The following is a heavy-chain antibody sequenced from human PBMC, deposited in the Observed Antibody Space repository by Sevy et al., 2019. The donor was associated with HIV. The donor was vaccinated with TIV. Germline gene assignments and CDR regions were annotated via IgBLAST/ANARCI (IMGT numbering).Heavy chain of an antibody. J-gene: IGHJ6*02. CDR1: DVSISSYY. CDR3: ARCSPEHNYGMDV. V-gene: IGHV4-59*01. CDR2: MYYSGRT. D-gene: IGHD2-15*01. Sequence: SETLSLTCTVSDVSISSYYWSWIRQPPGKGLEWIGYMYYSGRTNYNPSLKSRVTISGDTSKNQFSLKLSSVTAADTAVYYCARCSPEHNYGMDVWGQGTTVTVSS.